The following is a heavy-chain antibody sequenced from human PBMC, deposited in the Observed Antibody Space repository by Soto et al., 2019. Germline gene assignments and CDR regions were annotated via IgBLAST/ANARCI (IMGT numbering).Heavy chain of an antibody. CDR3: ASAFEEHAFDI. CDR2: ISAYNGNT. D-gene: IGHD3-3*02. V-gene: IGHV1-18*01. J-gene: IGHJ3*02. CDR1: GCTFTSYG. Sequence: GASVKVSCKASGCTFTSYGISWVRQAPGQGLEWMGWISAYNGNTNYVQKLQGRVTMTTDTSTSTAYMELRSLRSDDTAVYYCASAFEEHAFDIWGQGTMVTVSS.